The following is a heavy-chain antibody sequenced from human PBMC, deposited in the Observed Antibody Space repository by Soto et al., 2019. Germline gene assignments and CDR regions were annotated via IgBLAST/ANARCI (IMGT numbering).Heavy chain of an antibody. CDR1: GYTFTSYG. D-gene: IGHD6-19*01. CDR3: ARRQWLVGGYFSGMDV. J-gene: IGHJ6*02. V-gene: IGHV1-18*01. Sequence: QVQLVQSGAEVKKPGASVKVSCKASGYTFTSYGISWVRQAPGQGLEWMGWTSAYNGNTNYAQKLQGRATMTTDTSTSTASMELRSLRSDVTAVSSCARRQWLVGGYFSGMDVWGQGTTVTVSS. CDR2: TSAYNGNT.